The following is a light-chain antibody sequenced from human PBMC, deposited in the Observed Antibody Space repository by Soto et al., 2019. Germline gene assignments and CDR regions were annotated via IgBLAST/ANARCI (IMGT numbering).Light chain of an antibody. CDR2: LGS. CDR3: IQALQTPWT. Sequence: DIVMTQSPLSLPVTPGEPASISCRSSQSLLHSNGYNYLDWYLQKPWQSPQLLIYLGSNRASGVPDRFSDSVSGTDFTLKISRVEAEYVAVYYCIQALQTPWTFGQWTKVEIK. V-gene: IGKV2-28*01. CDR1: QSLLHSNGYNY. J-gene: IGKJ1*01.